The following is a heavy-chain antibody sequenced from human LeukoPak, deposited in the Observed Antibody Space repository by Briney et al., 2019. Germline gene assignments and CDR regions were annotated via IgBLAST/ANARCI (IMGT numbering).Heavy chain of an antibody. J-gene: IGHJ4*02. D-gene: IGHD2-21*01. V-gene: IGHV4-30-2*01. Sequence: SETLSLTCTVSGGSISSGNYYWSWIRQPPGKGLEWIGYIHHSGSTYYNPSLNSRVTVSVDRSKNQFSLKMTSVTAADTAVYYCARGYHCGGGDCSWVDYWGQGTLVTVSS. CDR2: IHHSGST. CDR1: GGSISSGNYY. CDR3: ARGYHCGGGDCSWVDY.